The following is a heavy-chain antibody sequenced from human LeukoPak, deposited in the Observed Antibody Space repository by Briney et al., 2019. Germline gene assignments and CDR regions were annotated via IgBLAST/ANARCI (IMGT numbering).Heavy chain of an antibody. CDR3: ARGLGWFGELLSYYFDY. CDR2: IKQDGSEK. Sequence: GGSLRLSYAASGFSVSSYYMDWVRQAPGKGLEWVANIKQDGSEKYYVDSVKGRFTISRDNAKNSLYLQMNSLRAEDTAVYYCARGLGWFGELLSYYFDYWGQGTLVTVSS. CDR1: GFSVSSYY. J-gene: IGHJ4*02. V-gene: IGHV3-7*01. D-gene: IGHD3-10*01.